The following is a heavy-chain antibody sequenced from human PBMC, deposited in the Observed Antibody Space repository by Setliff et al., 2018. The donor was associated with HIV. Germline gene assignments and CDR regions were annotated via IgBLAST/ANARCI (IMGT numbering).Heavy chain of an antibody. CDR3: ARGLDY. Sequence: SGGSLRLSCAASGFTFSTYWMGWIRQVPGKGLEWVANIKADGSEKYYMNSVKGRFTISRDNAENSLYLQMNSLRADDTAVYFCARGLDYWGQGTLVTVSS. CDR2: IKADGSEK. V-gene: IGHV3-7*01. J-gene: IGHJ4*02. CDR1: GFTFSTYW.